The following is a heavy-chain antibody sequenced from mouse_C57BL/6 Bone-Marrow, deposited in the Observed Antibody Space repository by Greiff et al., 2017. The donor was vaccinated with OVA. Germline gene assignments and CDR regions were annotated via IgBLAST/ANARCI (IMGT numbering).Heavy chain of an antibody. D-gene: IGHD1-1*01. CDR3: ARGYGSSYVAWVY. CDR2: IYPGDGDT. V-gene: IGHV1-80*01. J-gene: IGHJ3*01. CDR1: GYAFSSYW. Sequence: QVQLQQSGAELVKPGASVKISCKASGYAFSSYWMNWVKQRPGKGLEWIGQIYPGDGDTNYNGKFKGKATLTADKSSSTAYMQLSSLTSEDSAVYFCARGYGSSYVAWVYWGQGTLVTVSA.